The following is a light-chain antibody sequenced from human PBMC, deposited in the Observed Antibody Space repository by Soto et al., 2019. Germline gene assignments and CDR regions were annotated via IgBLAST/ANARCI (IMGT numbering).Light chain of an antibody. V-gene: IGKV3-20*01. CDR1: QSLTWNY. CDR3: QQYDVQLFT. Sequence: EVVLTQSPGTLSLSPGDRATLYCRASQSLTWNYLAWYQSKPGQPPRLLVYGVSARATGVPDRFSGSGSGTDFTLTISRLESEDFAVYYCQQYDVQLFTFGQGTKLEIK. J-gene: IGKJ2*01. CDR2: GVS.